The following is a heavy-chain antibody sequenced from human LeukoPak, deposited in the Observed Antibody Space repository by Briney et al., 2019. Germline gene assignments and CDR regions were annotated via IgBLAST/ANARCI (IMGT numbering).Heavy chain of an antibody. V-gene: IGHV3-30-3*01. D-gene: IGHD3-22*01. Sequence: GGSLRLSCAASGFTFSSYAMHWVRQAPGKGLEWVAVISYDGSNKYYADSVKGRFTISRDNSKNTLYLQMNSLRAEDTAVYYCAKVARGYYDSSGYDYWGQGTLVTVSS. CDR3: AKVARGYYDSSGYDY. J-gene: IGHJ4*02. CDR2: ISYDGSNK. CDR1: GFTFSSYA.